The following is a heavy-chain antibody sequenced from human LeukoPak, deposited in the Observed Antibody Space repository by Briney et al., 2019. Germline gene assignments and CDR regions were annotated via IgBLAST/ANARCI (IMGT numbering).Heavy chain of an antibody. CDR3: ARDPPIRYFDWPRRGGGNFDY. CDR1: GFTFSDYY. D-gene: IGHD3-9*01. J-gene: IGHJ4*02. V-gene: IGHV3-11*01. CDR2: ISSSGSTI. Sequence: GGSLRLSCAASGFTFSDYYMSWIRQAPGKGLEWVSYISSSGSTIYYADSVKGRFTISRDNAKNSLYLQMNSLRAEDTAVYYCARDPPIRYFDWPRRGGGNFDYWGQGTLVTVSS.